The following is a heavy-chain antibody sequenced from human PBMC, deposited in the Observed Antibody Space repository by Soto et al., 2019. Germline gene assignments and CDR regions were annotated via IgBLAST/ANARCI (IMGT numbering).Heavy chain of an antibody. CDR2: INHSGST. Sequence: QVQLQQWGAGLLKPSETLSLTCAVYGGSFSGYYWSWIRQPPGKGLEWIGEINHSGSTNYNPSLKSRVTISVDTSKNQFSLKLSSVTAADTAVYYCARGFAGWLWKATYDYWGQGTLVTVSS. V-gene: IGHV4-34*01. J-gene: IGHJ4*02. CDR3: ARGFAGWLWKATYDY. CDR1: GGSFSGYY. D-gene: IGHD5-18*01.